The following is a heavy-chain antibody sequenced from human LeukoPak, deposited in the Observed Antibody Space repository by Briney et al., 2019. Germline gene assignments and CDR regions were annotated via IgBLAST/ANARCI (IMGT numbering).Heavy chain of an antibody. CDR2: IYPGDSDT. Sequence: GESLKISCKGSGYSFSNYWIGWVRQMPGKGLEWMGIIYPGDSDTRYSPSFQGQVTISVDKSISNAYLQWSGLMASDTAIYYCARRQLGGEAFDIWGQGTVVTVSS. D-gene: IGHD3-10*01. V-gene: IGHV5-51*01. CDR1: GYSFSNYW. CDR3: ARRQLGGEAFDI. J-gene: IGHJ3*02.